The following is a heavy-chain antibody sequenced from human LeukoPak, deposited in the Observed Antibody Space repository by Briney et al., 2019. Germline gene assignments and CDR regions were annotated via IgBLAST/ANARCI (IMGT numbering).Heavy chain of an antibody. CDR3: ARAMSIAARLQTIFDY. V-gene: IGHV1-2*06. Sequence: ASLKVSCKASGYTFTGCYLHWVRQAPGQGLEWMGRINPNSGVTNYAQKFQGRVTMTRDTSISTAYMELSRLRSDDTAVYYCARAMSIAARLQTIFDYWGQGTLVTVSS. CDR1: GYTFTGCY. D-gene: IGHD6-6*01. CDR2: INPNSGVT. J-gene: IGHJ4*02.